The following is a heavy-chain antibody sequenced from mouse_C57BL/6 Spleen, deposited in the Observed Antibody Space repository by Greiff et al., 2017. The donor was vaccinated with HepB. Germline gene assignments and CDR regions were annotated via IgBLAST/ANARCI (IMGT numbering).Heavy chain of an antibody. CDR1: GYTFTSSW. CDR2: IYPSDSET. V-gene: IGHV1-61*01. J-gene: IGHJ1*03. Sequence: VQLQQPGAELVRPGSSVKLSCKASGYTFTSSWMDWVKQRPGQGLEWIGNIYPSDSETHYNQKFKDKATLTVDKSSSTAYMQLSSLTSEDSAVYYCARGLWYFDVWGTGTTVTVSS. CDR3: ARGLWYFDV.